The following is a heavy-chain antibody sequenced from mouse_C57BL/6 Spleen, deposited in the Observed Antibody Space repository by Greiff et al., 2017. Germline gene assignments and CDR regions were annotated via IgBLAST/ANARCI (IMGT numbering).Heavy chain of an antibody. CDR1: GYAFSSSW. Sequence: QVQLQQSGPELVKPGASVKISCKASGYAFSSSWMNWVKQRPGKGLEWIGRIYPGDGDTNYNGKFKGQATLTADKSSSTAYMQLSSLTSEDSAVYYCARYGFDVWGTGTTGTVSS. D-gene: IGHD1-1*01. CDR2: IYPGDGDT. J-gene: IGHJ1*03. V-gene: IGHV1-82*01. CDR3: ARYGFDV.